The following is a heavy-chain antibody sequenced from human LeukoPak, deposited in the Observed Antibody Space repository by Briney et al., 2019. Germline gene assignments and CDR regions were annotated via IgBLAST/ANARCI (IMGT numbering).Heavy chain of an antibody. D-gene: IGHD6-13*01. J-gene: IGHJ4*02. CDR3: ARGYSSNDY. CDR1: GFTFSSYA. CDR2: ISYDGSNK. Sequence: GGSLRLSCAASGFTFSSYAMHWVRQAPGKGLEWVAVISYDGSNKYYADSVKGRFTISRDNSKNTLYLQMNSLRAEDTAVYYCARGYSSNDYWGQGTLVTVSS. V-gene: IGHV3-30-3*01.